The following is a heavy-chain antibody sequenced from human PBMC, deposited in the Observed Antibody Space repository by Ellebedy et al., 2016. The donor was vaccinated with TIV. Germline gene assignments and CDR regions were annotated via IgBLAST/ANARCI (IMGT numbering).Heavy chain of an antibody. CDR2: INHSGST. CDR1: GGSFSGYY. Sequence: SETLSLXXAVYGGSFSGYYWSWIRQPPGKGLEWIGEINHSGSTNYNPSLKSRVTISVDTSKNQFSLKLSSVTAADTAVYYCARGKRFYYDSSGSYDYWGQGTLVTVSS. D-gene: IGHD3-22*01. CDR3: ARGKRFYYDSSGSYDY. J-gene: IGHJ4*02. V-gene: IGHV4-34*01.